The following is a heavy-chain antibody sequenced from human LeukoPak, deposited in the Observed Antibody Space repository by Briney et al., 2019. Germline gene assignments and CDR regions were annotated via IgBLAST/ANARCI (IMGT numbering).Heavy chain of an antibody. CDR2: IYHSGST. Sequence: SETLSLTCTVSGGSISSGGYYWSWIRQPPGTGLEWLGYIYHSGSTYYNPSLKSRVTISVDRSKNQFSLKLSSVTAADTAVYYCARGGVITFGGVSGKPFDYWGQGTLVTVSS. V-gene: IGHV4-30-2*01. CDR3: ARGGVITFGGVSGKPFDY. D-gene: IGHD3-16*01. CDR1: GGSISSGGYY. J-gene: IGHJ4*02.